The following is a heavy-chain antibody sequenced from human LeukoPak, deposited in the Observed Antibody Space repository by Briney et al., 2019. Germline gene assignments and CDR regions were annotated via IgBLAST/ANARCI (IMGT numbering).Heavy chain of an antibody. CDR2: ISYDGGNK. Sequence: GGSLRLSCAASGFTFSNYAMHWVRQAPGKGLEWVAFISYDGGNKNYADSVKGRFTISRDNAKNSLYLQMNSLRAEDTAVYYCARGRIEYYWGQGTLVTVSS. J-gene: IGHJ4*02. V-gene: IGHV3-30-3*01. CDR3: ARGRIEYY. CDR1: GFTFSNYA. D-gene: IGHD2-15*01.